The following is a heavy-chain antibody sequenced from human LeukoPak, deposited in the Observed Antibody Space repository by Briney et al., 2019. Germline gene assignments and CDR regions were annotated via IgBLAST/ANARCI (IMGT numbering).Heavy chain of an antibody. CDR2: IYYSGNT. V-gene: IGHV4-59*01. J-gene: IGHJ4*02. D-gene: IGHD3-10*02. Sequence: SGTLSLTCTVTGCTLSHYYWSWIRQPPGKGLEWLGYIYYSGNTEYKPSLMSRVAMSVDTSKNQFSLRLSSVTAADTAVYYCARSTGSTMFIDYWGQGTLVTVSS. CDR3: ARSTGSTMFIDY. CDR1: GCTLSHYY.